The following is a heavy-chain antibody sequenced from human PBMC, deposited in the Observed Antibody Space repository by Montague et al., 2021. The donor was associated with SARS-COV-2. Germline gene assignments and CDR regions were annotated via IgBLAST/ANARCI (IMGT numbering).Heavy chain of an antibody. J-gene: IGHJ4*02. D-gene: IGHD7-27*01. V-gene: IGHV4-39*01. Sequence: SETLSLTCTVSGASISSSNFFWVWNPPPPGLGLEWIVTLTYSGDYNSIPSLQSRVTMYVDTYQTQLSLKVYSVTAADTAVYYCARRVDTWGCRFDSWGQGAPVTVSS. CDR1: GASISSSNFF. CDR2: LTYSGDY. CDR3: ARRVDTWGCRFDS.